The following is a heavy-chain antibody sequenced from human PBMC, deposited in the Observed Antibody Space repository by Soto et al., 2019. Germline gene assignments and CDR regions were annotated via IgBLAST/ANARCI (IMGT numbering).Heavy chain of an antibody. J-gene: IGHJ4*02. CDR3: AKVLSSGSYSGALEY. CDR1: GFSITSFA. CDR2: ISASGGST. Sequence: LRLSCVASGFSITSFAMSWVRQAPGKGLEWASAISASGGSTYADSVKGRFTISRDNSKNTLYLQMNSLRVEDTAVYYRAKVLSSGSYSGALEYWGQGALVTVSS. V-gene: IGHV3-23*01. D-gene: IGHD1-26*01.